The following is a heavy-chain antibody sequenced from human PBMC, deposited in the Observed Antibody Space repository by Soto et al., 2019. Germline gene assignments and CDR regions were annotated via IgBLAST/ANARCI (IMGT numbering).Heavy chain of an antibody. D-gene: IGHD3-9*01. J-gene: IGHJ5*02. CDR1: GGSFSGYY. CDR3: ARQMRGPIPYFGWLSPVTS. Sequence: SETLSLTCAVYGGSFSGYYWSWICQPPGKGLEWIGEINHSGSTNYNPSLKSRVTISVDTSKNQFSLKLSSVTAADAAVYYCARQMRGPIPYFGWLSPVTSWGQGTLVTVSS. CDR2: INHSGST. V-gene: IGHV4-34*01.